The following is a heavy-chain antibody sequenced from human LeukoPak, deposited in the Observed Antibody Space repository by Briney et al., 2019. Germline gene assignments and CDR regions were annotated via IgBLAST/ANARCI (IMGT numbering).Heavy chain of an antibody. V-gene: IGHV1-69*05. Sequence: SVTVSCKASGLTFITYAISWVRQAPGQGVEGMGGIIPMIGSAHYAQKFQGRVTITRDESTSTAYMELSSLRSEDTAMYYCARDAFSTSYYYDSSGYLWVNRTTSMDVWGKGTTVTVSS. CDR3: ARDAFSTSYYYDSSGYLWVNRTTSMDV. CDR2: IIPMIGSA. CDR1: GLTFITYA. J-gene: IGHJ6*03. D-gene: IGHD3-22*01.